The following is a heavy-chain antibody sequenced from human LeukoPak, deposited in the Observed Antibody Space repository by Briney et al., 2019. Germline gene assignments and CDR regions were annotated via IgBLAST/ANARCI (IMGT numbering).Heavy chain of an antibody. V-gene: IGHV1-2*04. CDR1: GCTFTGYY. D-gene: IGHD6-19*01. J-gene: IGHJ5*02. CDR3: AREGVAGPRYNWFDP. Sequence: ASVKVSCKASGCTFTGYYMHWVRQAPGQGLEWMGWINPNSGGTNYAQKFQGWVTMTRDTSISTAYMELCRLRSDDTAVYYCAREGVAGPRYNWFDPWGQGTLVAVSS. CDR2: INPNSGGT.